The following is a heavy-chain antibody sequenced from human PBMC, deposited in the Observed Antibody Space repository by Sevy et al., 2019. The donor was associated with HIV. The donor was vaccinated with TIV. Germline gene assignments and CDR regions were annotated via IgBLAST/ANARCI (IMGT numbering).Heavy chain of an antibody. CDR3: ARSPPVVVVPGAPSWFDP. Sequence: SETLSLTCAVHDGSFSGYYWNWIRQLPGKGLEWIGEINESGITYYNPSLKSRVTISVDTSMKQSSLRLNSVTAVDSAVYFCARSPPVVVVPGAPSWFDPWGQGTLVTVSS. V-gene: IGHV4-34*01. J-gene: IGHJ5*02. CDR2: INESGIT. D-gene: IGHD2-2*01. CDR1: DGSFSGYY.